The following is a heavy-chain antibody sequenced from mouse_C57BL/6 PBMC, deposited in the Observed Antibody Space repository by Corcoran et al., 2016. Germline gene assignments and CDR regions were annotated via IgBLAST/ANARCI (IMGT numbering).Heavy chain of an antibody. CDR2: INPNNGGT. Sequence: EVQLQQSGPELVKPGASVKISCKASGYTFTDYYMNWVKQSHGKSLEWIGDINPNNGGTSYNQKFKGKATLTVDKSSSTAYMELRSLTSEDSAVYYCARGSITTVVAYYFDYWGQGTTLTVSS. CDR3: ARGSITTVVAYYFDY. CDR1: GYTFTDYY. V-gene: IGHV1-26*01. J-gene: IGHJ2*01. D-gene: IGHD1-1*01.